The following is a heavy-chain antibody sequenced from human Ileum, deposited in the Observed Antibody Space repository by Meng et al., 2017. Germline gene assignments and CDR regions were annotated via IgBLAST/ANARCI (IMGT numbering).Heavy chain of an antibody. CDR1: GDSVSSNSAA. CDR2: TYYKSRWYN. V-gene: IGHV6-1*01. J-gene: IGHJ4*02. Sequence: QVLLQQSGPGLVKPSQTLSLTCAISGDSVSSNSAAWNWIRRSPSRGLEWLGRTYYKSRWYNNYAVSVKSRITINPDTSKNQFSLQLNSVTPDDTAVYYCAGKDWGEGLDFWDQGTLVTVSS. D-gene: IGHD7-27*01. CDR3: AGKDWGEGLDF.